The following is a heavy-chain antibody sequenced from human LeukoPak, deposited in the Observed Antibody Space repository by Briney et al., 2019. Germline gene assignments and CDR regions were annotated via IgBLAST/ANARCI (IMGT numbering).Heavy chain of an antibody. CDR1: GYSIGSDLY. CDR3: AREPGWGHNYYYMDV. D-gene: IGHD1-26*01. V-gene: IGHV4-38-2*02. J-gene: IGHJ6*03. Sequence: TASETLSLTCAVSGYSIGSDLYWGWIRQTPGKGLEWIGSVSHNTGASYNPSFKSRVTISLDTSKNHFSLTLTSVTAADTAVYFCAREPGWGHNYYYMDVWGKGTTVAVSS. CDR2: VSHNTGA.